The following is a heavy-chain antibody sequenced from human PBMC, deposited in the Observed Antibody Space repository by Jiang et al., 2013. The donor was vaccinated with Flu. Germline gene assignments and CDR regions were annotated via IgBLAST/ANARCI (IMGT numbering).Heavy chain of an antibody. Sequence: SVSSNSAAWNWIRQSPSRGLEWLGRTYYRSKWYNDYAVSVKSRITINPDTSKNQFSLQLNSVTPEDTAVYYCARDSGRGEYCSSTSCQPHNWFDPWGQGTLVTVSS. CDR1: SVSSNSAA. CDR2: TYYRSKWYN. V-gene: IGHV6-1*01. D-gene: IGHD2-2*01. J-gene: IGHJ5*02. CDR3: ARDSGRGEYCSSTSCQPHNWFDP.